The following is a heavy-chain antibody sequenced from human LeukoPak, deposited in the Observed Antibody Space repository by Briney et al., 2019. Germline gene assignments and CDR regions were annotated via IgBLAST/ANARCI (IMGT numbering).Heavy chain of an antibody. D-gene: IGHD6-13*01. CDR2: INPNSGDT. V-gene: IGHV1-2*02. Sequence: GASVKVSCKASGGTFSSYAISWVRQAPGQGLEWMGWINPNSGDTNYAQKFQGRVTMTRDTSISTAYMELSRLRSDDTAVYYCARDPKAGDYMDVWGKGTTVTVSS. CDR3: ARDPKAGDYMDV. CDR1: GGTFSSYA. J-gene: IGHJ6*03.